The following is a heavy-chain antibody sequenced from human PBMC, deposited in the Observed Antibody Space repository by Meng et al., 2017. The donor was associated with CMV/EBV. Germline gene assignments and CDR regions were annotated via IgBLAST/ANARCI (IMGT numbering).Heavy chain of an antibody. J-gene: IGHJ4*02. V-gene: IGHV5-51*01. CDR2: IYPGGSRN. D-gene: IGHD1-1*01. Sequence: GESLKISCQGSGYRFTNYWIGWVRQMPGKGLELMGIIYPGGSRNTYSPSFQGQVTISADKSINTAYLQWNSLKASDTAVYYCARLLGTGTPFDYWGQGTLVTVSS. CDR3: ARLLGTGTPFDY. CDR1: GYRFTNYW.